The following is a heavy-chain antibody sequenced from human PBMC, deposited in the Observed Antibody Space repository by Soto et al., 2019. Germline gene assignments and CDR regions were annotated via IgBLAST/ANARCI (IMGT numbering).Heavy chain of an antibody. V-gene: IGHV4-30-4*01. CDR2: INIGGTA. CDR3: GGGCYGDLVATSYFDL. D-gene: IGHD4-17*01. J-gene: IGHJ4*02. CDR1: HGSVSSVDMY. Sequence: SETLSLTCTVSHGSVSSVDMYWSWLRQSPGKGLEWLGYINIGGTAYYNPYLKNRIIMSIDASQNHSLLKVTSVPATDRAVYFCGGGCYGDLVATSYFDLWGQGTLVTVSA.